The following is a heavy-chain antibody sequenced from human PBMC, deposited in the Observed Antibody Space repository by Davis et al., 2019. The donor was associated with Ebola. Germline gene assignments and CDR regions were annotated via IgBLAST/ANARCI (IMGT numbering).Heavy chain of an antibody. J-gene: IGHJ4*02. Sequence: PGGSLRLSCAAASGFAFSTHWMTWVCQAPGKGLEWVANIRQDGGETYYADSVKGRFAISRDNAKNSLYLQMNSLRAEDTAIYYCARDAVPAAQDYWGQGTLVTVSS. D-gene: IGHD2-2*01. CDR3: ARDAVPAAQDY. CDR2: IRQDGGET. V-gene: IGHV3-7*03. CDR1: GFAFSTHW.